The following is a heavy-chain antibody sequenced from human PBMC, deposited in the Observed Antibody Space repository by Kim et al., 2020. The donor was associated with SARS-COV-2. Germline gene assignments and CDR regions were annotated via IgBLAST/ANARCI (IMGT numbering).Heavy chain of an antibody. Sequence: GGSLRLSCAASGFTFSDYYMSWIRQAPGKGLEWVSYISSSGSTIYYADSVKGRFTISRDNAKNSLYLQMNSLRAEDTAVYYCARDSSGPRVVVRRGASYFDYWGQGTLVTVSS. CDR1: GFTFSDYY. CDR3: ARDSSGPRVVVRRGASYFDY. D-gene: IGHD2-2*01. V-gene: IGHV3-11*04. CDR2: ISSSGSTI. J-gene: IGHJ4*02.